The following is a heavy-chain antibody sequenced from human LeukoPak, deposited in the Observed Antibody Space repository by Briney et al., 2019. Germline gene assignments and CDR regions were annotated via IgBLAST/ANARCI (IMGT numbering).Heavy chain of an antibody. D-gene: IGHD5-24*01. CDR1: GYTFTGYF. V-gene: IGHV1-2*02. CDR3: ARDLGLLIDGVEYYFDY. J-gene: IGHJ4*02. CDR2: INPNSGAT. Sequence: ASVKVSCKASGYTFTGYFMHWVRQAPGQGLEWMGWINPNSGATHYAQEFQGRVTMTRDTSISTTYMELSRLRSDDTAVYYCARDLGLLIDGVEYYFDYWGQGTLVTVSS.